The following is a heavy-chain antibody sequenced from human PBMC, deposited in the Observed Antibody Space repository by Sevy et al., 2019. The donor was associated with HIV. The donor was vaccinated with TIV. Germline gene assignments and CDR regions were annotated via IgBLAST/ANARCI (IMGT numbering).Heavy chain of an antibody. CDR1: GFTFSSHS. J-gene: IGHJ4*02. Sequence: GGSLRLSCAASGFTFSSHSMNWVRQAPGKGLEWVSSISTSSSYIYYADSVKGRFTISRDNAKNSLYLQMNSLRAEDMAVYYCARDEVGGSYWEFDYWGQGTLVTVSS. D-gene: IGHD1-26*01. CDR2: ISTSSSYI. V-gene: IGHV3-21*01. CDR3: ARDEVGGSYWEFDY.